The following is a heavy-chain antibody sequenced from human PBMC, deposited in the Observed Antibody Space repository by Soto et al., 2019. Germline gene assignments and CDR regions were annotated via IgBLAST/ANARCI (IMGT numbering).Heavy chain of an antibody. D-gene: IGHD3-9*01. J-gene: IGHJ6*02. CDR1: GGSFSGYY. CDR3: ASTAVWRYDILTGLGYYYGMDV. Sequence: QVQLQQWGAGLLKPSETLSLTCAVYGGSFSGYYWSWIRQPPGKGLEWIGEINHSGSTNYNPSLKSRVTISVDTSKNQFSLKLSSVTAADTAVYYCASTAVWRYDILTGLGYYYGMDVWGQGTTVTVSS. V-gene: IGHV4-34*01. CDR2: INHSGST.